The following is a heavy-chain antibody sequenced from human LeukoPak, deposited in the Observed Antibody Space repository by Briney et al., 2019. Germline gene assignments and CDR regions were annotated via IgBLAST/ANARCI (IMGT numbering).Heavy chain of an antibody. CDR1: GFTFSSYA. CDR3: ARAPGNWNYGYYYYMDV. J-gene: IGHJ6*03. Sequence: QSGRSLRLSCAASGFTFSSYAMHWVRQAPGKGLEWVAVISYDGSNKYYADSVKGRFTISRDNSKNTLYLQMNSLRAEDTAVYYCARAPGNWNYGYYYYMDVWGKGTTVTVSS. CDR2: ISYDGSNK. V-gene: IGHV3-30*01. D-gene: IGHD1-7*01.